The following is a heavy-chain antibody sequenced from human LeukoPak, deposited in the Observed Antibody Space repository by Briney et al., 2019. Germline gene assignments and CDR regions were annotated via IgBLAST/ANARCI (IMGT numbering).Heavy chain of an antibody. CDR2: IIPIFGIA. V-gene: IGHV1-69*13. CDR1: GGTFSSYA. D-gene: IGHD3-9*01. J-gene: IGHJ5*02. CDR3: ARDNMAYYDIVTGYEDWFDP. Sequence: SVKVSCKASGGTFSSYAISWVRQAPGQGLEWMGGIIPIFGIANYAQKFQGRVTITADESTSTAYMEVSSLRSEDTAVYYCARDNMAYYDIVTGYEDWFDPWGQGTLVTVSS.